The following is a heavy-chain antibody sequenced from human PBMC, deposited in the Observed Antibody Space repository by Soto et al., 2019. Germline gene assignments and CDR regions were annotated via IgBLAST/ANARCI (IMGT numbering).Heavy chain of an antibody. Sequence: GGSMRLSCAASGFTFSSYSRNWVRQAPGKGLEWVSSISSSSSYIYYADSVKGRFTISRDNAKNSLYLQMNSLRAEDTAVYYCARDFLYAFDIWGQGTMVTVSS. CDR2: ISSSSSYI. V-gene: IGHV3-21*01. J-gene: IGHJ3*02. CDR1: GFTFSSYS. CDR3: ARDFLYAFDI.